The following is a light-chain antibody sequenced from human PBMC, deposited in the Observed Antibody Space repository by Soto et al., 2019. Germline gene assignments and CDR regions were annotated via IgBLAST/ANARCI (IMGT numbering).Light chain of an antibody. CDR1: GGISRP. V-gene: IGKV1-39*01. J-gene: IGKJ5*01. CDR3: QQSYSTLSIT. Sequence: DIQMTQAPSSLSAFVGDRVTINCRASGGISRPLNWYQQKPGKAPKLLIYAASSLQNGVPSRFSGSGSGTDFTLTISNLQPEDFATYYCQQSYSTLSITFGQGTRLEIK. CDR2: AAS.